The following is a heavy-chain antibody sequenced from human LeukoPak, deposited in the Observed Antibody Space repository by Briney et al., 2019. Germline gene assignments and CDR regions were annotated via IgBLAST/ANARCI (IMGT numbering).Heavy chain of an antibody. Sequence: SENLSLTCAVYGGSFSGYYWTWIRQPPGKGLEWIGEINHSGNINYNPSLKSRLTISVDTSKNQFSLKLSSMTAADTAVYYCARGRRWWGRGALVTVSS. D-gene: IGHD5-24*01. J-gene: IGHJ4*02. V-gene: IGHV4-34*01. CDR2: INHSGNI. CDR1: GGSFSGYY. CDR3: ARGRRW.